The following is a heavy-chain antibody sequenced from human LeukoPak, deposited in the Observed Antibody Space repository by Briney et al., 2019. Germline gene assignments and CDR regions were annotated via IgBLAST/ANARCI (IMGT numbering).Heavy chain of an antibody. CDR3: ARELNDYGDFLYGMDV. Sequence: SGTLSLTCAVSGGSISSSNWWSWVRQPPGKGLEWIGEIYHSGSTNYNPSLKSRVTISVDTSKNQFSLKLSSVTAADTAVYYCARELNDYGDFLYGMDVWGQGTTVTVSS. V-gene: IGHV4-4*02. CDR2: IYHSGST. CDR1: GGSISSSNW. D-gene: IGHD4-17*01. J-gene: IGHJ6*02.